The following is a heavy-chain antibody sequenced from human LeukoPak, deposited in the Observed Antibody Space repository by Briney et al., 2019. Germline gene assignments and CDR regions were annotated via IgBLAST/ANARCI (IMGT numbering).Heavy chain of an antibody. Sequence: GGSLRLSCAASGFTFSSYAMSWVRQAPGKGLEWVSAISGSGGSTYYADSVKGRFTISRDNSKNTLYLQMNSLRAEDTAVYYCAKGRYCSSTSCYATHFDYWGQGTLVTVSS. CDR1: GFTFSSYA. J-gene: IGHJ4*02. V-gene: IGHV3-23*01. CDR3: AKGRYCSSTSCYATHFDY. CDR2: ISGSGGST. D-gene: IGHD2-2*01.